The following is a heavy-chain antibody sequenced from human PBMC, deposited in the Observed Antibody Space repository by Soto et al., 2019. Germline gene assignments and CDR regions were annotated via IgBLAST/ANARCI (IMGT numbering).Heavy chain of an antibody. Sequence: QVQLVESGGGVVQPGRSLRLSCAASGFTFSSYGMHWVRQAPGKGLEWVAVISYDGSNKYYADSVKGRFTISRDNSKNTRYLQRNSLGAEDTDVYYCAKGPAIVLVPAAMNYYYGMDVWGQGTTVTVSS. CDR2: ISYDGSNK. D-gene: IGHD2-2*01. J-gene: IGHJ6*02. CDR3: AKGPAIVLVPAAMNYYYGMDV. V-gene: IGHV3-30*18. CDR1: GFTFSSYG.